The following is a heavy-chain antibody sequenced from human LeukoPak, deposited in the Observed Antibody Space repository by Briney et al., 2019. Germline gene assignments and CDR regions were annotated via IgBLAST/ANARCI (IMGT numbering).Heavy chain of an antibody. CDR3: ARDIEGNDYGDYFDY. CDR1: GYTLTELS. J-gene: IGHJ4*02. D-gene: IGHD4-17*01. V-gene: IGHV1-24*01. Sequence: ASVKVSCKVSGYTLTELSMHWVRQAPGKGLEWMGGFDPEDGETIYAQKFQGRVTMTEDASTDTAYMELSSLRSEDTAVYYCARDIEGNDYGDYFDYWGQGTLVTVSS. CDR2: FDPEDGET.